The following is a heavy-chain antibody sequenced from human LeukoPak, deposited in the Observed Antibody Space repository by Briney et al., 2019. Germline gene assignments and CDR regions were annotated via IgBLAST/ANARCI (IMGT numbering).Heavy chain of an antibody. CDR3: ARFDYADYLDFDY. Sequence: GGTQRLFCAASGFTFSSFTMNWVRQAPGKGLEWVSSISSTSTYIHYADSVKGRFTISRDNAKNSLYLQMNSLRAEDTAVYYCARFDYADYLDFDYWGQGTLVTVSS. J-gene: IGHJ4*02. D-gene: IGHD4-17*01. CDR1: GFTFSSFT. V-gene: IGHV3-21*01. CDR2: ISSTSTYI.